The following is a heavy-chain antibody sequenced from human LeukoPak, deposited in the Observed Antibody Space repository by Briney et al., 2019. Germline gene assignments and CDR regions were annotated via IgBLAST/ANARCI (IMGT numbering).Heavy chain of an antibody. CDR3: ATSAMVRGVIIRYYYYGMDV. Sequence: ASVKVSCKASGYTFTSYGISWVRQAPGQGLERMGWISAYNGNTNYAQKLQGRVTMTTDTPTSTAYMELRSLRSDDTAVYYCATSAMVRGVIIRYYYYGMDVWGQGTTVTVSS. J-gene: IGHJ6*02. CDR1: GYTFTSYG. V-gene: IGHV1-18*01. D-gene: IGHD3-10*01. CDR2: ISAYNGNT.